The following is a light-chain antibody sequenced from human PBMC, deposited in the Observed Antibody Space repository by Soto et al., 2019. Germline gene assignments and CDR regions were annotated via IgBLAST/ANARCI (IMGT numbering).Light chain of an antibody. CDR3: QQYNSSPPMYP. Sequence: EIVLTQSPVTLSLSPGDRATLSCRTSQSVTSSYLAWYQQRPGQAPRLLIYGTSSRATGIPDRFSGSGSGTDVTLTISRLEPEDFAVYYWQQYNSSPPMYPFGQGTKLEIK. CDR2: GTS. CDR1: QSVTSSY. V-gene: IGKV3-20*01. J-gene: IGKJ2*01.